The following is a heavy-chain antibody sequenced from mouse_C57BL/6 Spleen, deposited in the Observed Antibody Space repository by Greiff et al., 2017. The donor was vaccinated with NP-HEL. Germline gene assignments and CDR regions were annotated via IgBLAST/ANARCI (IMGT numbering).Heavy chain of an antibody. CDR3: AREGGDKHDRKDCCDY. V-gene: IGHV1-52*01. CDR1: GYTFTSYW. CDR2: IDPSDSEP. Sequence: QVQLQQPGAELVRPGSSVPLSFPASGYTFTSYWMHWVKQRPIQGLEWIGNIDPSDSEPLCNQQFKDKATLTVDKSSSTAYLPLRSLTSEDSAGYDGAREGGDKHDRKDCCDYWGQGTTLTVSS. D-gene: IGHD2-12*01. J-gene: IGHJ2*01.